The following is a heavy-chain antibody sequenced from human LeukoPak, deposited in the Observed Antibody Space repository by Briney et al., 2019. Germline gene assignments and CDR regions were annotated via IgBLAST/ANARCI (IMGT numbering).Heavy chain of an antibody. Sequence: SETLSLTCTVSGGSISSGSYYWSWIRQPAGKGREWIGRIYTSGSTNYNPSLKSRVTISVDTSKNQFSLKLSSVTAADTAVYYCARGVGGSYLPLYYFDYWGQGTLVTVSS. J-gene: IGHJ4*02. V-gene: IGHV4-61*02. CDR1: GGSISSGSYY. CDR3: ARGVGGSYLPLYYFDY. CDR2: IYTSGST. D-gene: IGHD1-26*01.